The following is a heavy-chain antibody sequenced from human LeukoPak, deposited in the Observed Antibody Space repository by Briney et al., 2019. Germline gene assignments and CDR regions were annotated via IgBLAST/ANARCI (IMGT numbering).Heavy chain of an antibody. CDR3: ARVEYDFWSCLE. Sequence: PGGSLRLSCAASGFTFSSYSMNWVRQAPGKGLEWVSSISSSSSYIYYADSVKGRFTISRDNAKNSLYLQMNSLRAEDTAVYYCARVEYDFWSCLEWGQGTLGTVSS. CDR2: ISSSSSYI. CDR1: GFTFSSYS. D-gene: IGHD3-3*01. J-gene: IGHJ4*02. V-gene: IGHV3-21*01.